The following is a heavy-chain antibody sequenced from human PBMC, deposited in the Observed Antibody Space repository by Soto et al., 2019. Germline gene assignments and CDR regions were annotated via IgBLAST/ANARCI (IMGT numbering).Heavy chain of an antibody. CDR1: GGSISSYY. J-gene: IGHJ4*02. CDR2: IYYSGST. CDR3: ARDLGYGDYVGAYDY. Sequence: TSETLSLTCTVSGGSISSYYWSWIRQPPGKGLEWIGYIYYSGSTNYNPSLKSRVTISVDTSKNQFSLKLSPVTAADTAVYYCARDLGYGDYVGAYDYWGQGTLVTVSS. V-gene: IGHV4-59*01. D-gene: IGHD4-17*01.